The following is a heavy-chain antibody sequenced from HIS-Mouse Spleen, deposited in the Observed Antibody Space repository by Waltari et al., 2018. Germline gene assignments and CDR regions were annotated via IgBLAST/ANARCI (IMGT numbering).Heavy chain of an antibody. CDR2: IKANRGGT. CDR3: ARGTGTDAFDI. J-gene: IGHJ3*02. D-gene: IGHD1-1*01. V-gene: IGHV1-2*02. CDR1: GYTFTGYY. Sequence: QVQLVQSGAEVKKPGASVKVSCKASGYTFTGYYMHWVRQAPGQGREWMGWIKANRGGTNDAQKLQGRVTMTRDTSISTAYMELSRLRSDDTAVYYCARGTGTDAFDIWGQGTMVTVSS.